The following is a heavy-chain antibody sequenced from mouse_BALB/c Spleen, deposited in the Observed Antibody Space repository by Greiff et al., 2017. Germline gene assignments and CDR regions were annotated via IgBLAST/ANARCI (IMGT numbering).Heavy chain of an antibody. CDR3: NAWGGNYVPFDC. CDR2: IDPENGDT. V-gene: IGHV14-4*02. CDR1: GFNIKDYY. J-gene: IGHJ2*01. D-gene: IGHD2-1*01. Sequence: EVQLQQSGAELVRSGASVKLSCTASGFNIKDYYMHWVKQRPEQGLAWIGWIDPENGDTEYAPKFQGKATMTADTSSNTAYRQLSSLTSDDTAVYYCNAWGGNYVPFDCWGQGTTLTVSS.